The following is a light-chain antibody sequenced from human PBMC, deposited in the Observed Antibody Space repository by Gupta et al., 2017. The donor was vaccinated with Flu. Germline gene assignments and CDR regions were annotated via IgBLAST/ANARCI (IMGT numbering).Light chain of an antibody. J-gene: IGLJ3*02. Sequence: SALTQPASVSGSPGQSITISCTGTSSDVGGYNYVSWYQQHPGKAPNLMIYEVSNRPSGVSNRFSGSKSGNTASLTISGLQAEDEADYYCSSYTSSSTWVFGGGTKLTVL. CDR3: SSYTSSSTWV. CDR1: SSDVGGYNY. CDR2: EVS. V-gene: IGLV2-14*01.